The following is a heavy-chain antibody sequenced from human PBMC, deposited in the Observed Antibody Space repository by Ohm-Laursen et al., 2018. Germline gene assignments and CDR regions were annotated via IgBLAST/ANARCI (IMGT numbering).Heavy chain of an antibody. CDR1: GGSISSYY. Sequence: SETLSLTCTVSGGSISSYYWSWIRQPPGKGLEGIGYIYYSGSTNYNPSLKSRVTISVDTSKNQFSLNLSSVTAADTAVYYRARDQWGGRLPHLWGQGTTVTVSS. V-gene: IGHV4-59*01. D-gene: IGHD6-25*01. J-gene: IGHJ6*02. CDR3: ARDQWGGRLPHL. CDR2: IYYSGST.